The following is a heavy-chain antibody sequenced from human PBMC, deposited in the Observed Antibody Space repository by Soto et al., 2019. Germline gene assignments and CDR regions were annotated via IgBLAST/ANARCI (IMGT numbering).Heavy chain of an antibody. CDR3: AKDGWGSGYNYYHFDY. J-gene: IGHJ4*02. D-gene: IGHD3-22*01. Sequence: QVQLVESGGGVVQPGRSLRLSCAASGFTFSSYGMHWVRQAPGKGLEWVAVISYDGSNQYHADSVKGRFTISRDNSKNTLYLQMSSLRVEDTAVYYCAKDGWGSGYNYYHFDYWGQGTLVTVSS. CDR1: GFTFSSYG. V-gene: IGHV3-30*18. CDR2: ISYDGSNQ.